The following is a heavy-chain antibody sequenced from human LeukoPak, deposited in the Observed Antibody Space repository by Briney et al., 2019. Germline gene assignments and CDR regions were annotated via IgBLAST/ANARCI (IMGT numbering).Heavy chain of an antibody. CDR1: GFTFSSYS. Sequence: GGSLRLSCAASGFTFSSYSMNWVRQAPGKGLEWVSSISSSSSYIYYADSVKGRFTISRDNAKNSLYLQMNSLRAEDTAVYYCTRINYDILTGYDDYYGMDVWGKGTTVAVSS. CDR2: ISSSSSYI. CDR3: TRINYDILTGYDDYYGMDV. V-gene: IGHV3-21*04. D-gene: IGHD3-9*01. J-gene: IGHJ6*04.